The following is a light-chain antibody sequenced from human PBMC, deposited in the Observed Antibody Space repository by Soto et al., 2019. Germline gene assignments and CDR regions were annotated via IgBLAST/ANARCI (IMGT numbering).Light chain of an antibody. CDR2: EVT. Sequence: QSALTQPASVSRSPGQSVTISCTGTSSDVGGYDYVSWYQQHPGKAPKFMIYEVTNRPSGVSHRFSGSKSGNTASLTISGLQAEDEADYYCSSYATTGTDVVGTGTKVTVL. J-gene: IGLJ1*01. V-gene: IGLV2-14*01. CDR1: SSDVGGYDY. CDR3: SSYATTGTDV.